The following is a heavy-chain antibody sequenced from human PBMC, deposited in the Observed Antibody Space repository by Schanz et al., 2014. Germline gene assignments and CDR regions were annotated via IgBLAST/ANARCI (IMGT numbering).Heavy chain of an antibody. Sequence: VVESGGGLVKPGGSLRLSCAASGFPFSNAYMAWLRQVPGKGLEWVSYISHNSHYTNYADSVKGRFTISRDTAENSVYLQMNSLRAEDTAVYYCAATTILADWGQGTLVAVSS. CDR3: AATTILAD. D-gene: IGHD3-3*01. V-gene: IGHV3-11*06. CDR1: GFPFSNAY. J-gene: IGHJ4*02. CDR2: ISHNSHYT.